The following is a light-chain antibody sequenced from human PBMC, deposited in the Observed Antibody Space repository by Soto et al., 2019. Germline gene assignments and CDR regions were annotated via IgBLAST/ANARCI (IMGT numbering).Light chain of an antibody. CDR2: EVS. J-gene: IGLJ1*01. CDR1: SSDVGAYNY. V-gene: IGLV2-14*01. Sequence: QSALTQPASVSGSPGQSITISCTGTSSDVGAYNYVSWYQQYPGKAPKLMISEVSNRPSGVSNRFSGSKSGNAASLTISGLQADDAADYYCSSYTSSTSYVFGTGTKVTVL. CDR3: SSYTSSTSYV.